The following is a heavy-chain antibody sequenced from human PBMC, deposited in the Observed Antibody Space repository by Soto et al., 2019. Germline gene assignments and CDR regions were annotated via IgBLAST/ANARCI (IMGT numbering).Heavy chain of an antibody. V-gene: IGHV5-10-1*01. D-gene: IGHD6-19*01. CDR2: IDPSDSYT. Sequence: GESLKISCKGSGYSFTSYWISLVRQMPGKGLEWMGRIDPSDSYTNYSPSFQGHVTISADKSISTAYLQWSSLKASDTAMYYCVAVAAEKDHYYYYGMDVWGQGTTVTVSS. J-gene: IGHJ6*02. CDR3: VAVAAEKDHYYYYGMDV. CDR1: GYSFTSYW.